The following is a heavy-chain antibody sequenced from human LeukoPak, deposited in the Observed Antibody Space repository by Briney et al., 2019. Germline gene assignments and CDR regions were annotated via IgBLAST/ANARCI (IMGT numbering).Heavy chain of an antibody. CDR1: GYTLTELS. CDR2: FDPEDGET. V-gene: IGHV1-24*01. Sequence: ASVKVSCKVSGYTLTELSMHWVRQAPGKGREWMGGFDPEDGETIYAQKFQGRVTMIEDTSTDTAYMELSSLRSEDTAVYYCATVSTGSSWYGGRAEYFQHWGQGTLVTVSS. D-gene: IGHD6-13*01. CDR3: ATVSTGSSWYGGRAEYFQH. J-gene: IGHJ1*01.